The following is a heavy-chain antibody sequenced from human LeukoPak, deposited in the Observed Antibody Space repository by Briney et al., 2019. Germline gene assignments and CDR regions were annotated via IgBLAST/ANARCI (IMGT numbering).Heavy chain of an antibody. Sequence: GGSLRLSCAASGFTFSNYGMNWVGQAPGKGGEWVLGIVSLAHRIYYSPSVRALSTISRDNSKNTLYLQMNTLRAEDTAVYYCAKRVVAAMYYFDYWGQGPLVTSSS. J-gene: IGHJ4*02. D-gene: IGHD2-15*01. CDR2: IVSLAHRI. CDR1: GFTFSNYG. V-gene: IGHV3-23*01. CDR3: AKRVVAAMYYFDY.